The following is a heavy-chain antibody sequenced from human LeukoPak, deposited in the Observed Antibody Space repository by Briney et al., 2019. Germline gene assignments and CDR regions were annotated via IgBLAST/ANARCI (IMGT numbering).Heavy chain of an antibody. V-gene: IGHV4-31*03. J-gene: IGHJ4*02. CDR1: GGSISSGGYY. Sequence: PSQTLFLTCTVSGGSISSGGYYWSWIRQHPGKGLEWIGYIYYSGSTYYNPSLRSRVTISVDTSKNQFSLKLSSVTAADTAVYYCARDYYGSGSPVYWGQGTLVTVSS. CDR2: IYYSGST. CDR3: ARDYYGSGSPVY. D-gene: IGHD3-10*01.